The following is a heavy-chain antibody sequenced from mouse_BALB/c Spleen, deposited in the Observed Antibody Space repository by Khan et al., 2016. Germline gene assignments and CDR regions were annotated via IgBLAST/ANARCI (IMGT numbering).Heavy chain of an antibody. CDR1: GYTFTNYG. Sequence: QIQLVQSGPELKKPGETVKISCKASGYTFTNYGMNWVKQTPETGLKWMGWTNPYTGEPTYADDFKGRFAFSLETSATTAYLQINNLKNEDTATYYCVRSSYYGYYYAMDYWGQGTSVTVSS. J-gene: IGHJ4*01. D-gene: IGHD1-2*01. CDR2: TNPYTGEP. V-gene: IGHV9-3-1*01. CDR3: VRSSYYGYYYAMDY.